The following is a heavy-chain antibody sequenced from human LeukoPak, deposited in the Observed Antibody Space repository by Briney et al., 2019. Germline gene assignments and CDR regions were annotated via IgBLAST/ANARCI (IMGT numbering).Heavy chain of an antibody. CDR2: INHSGAT. V-gene: IGHV4-34*01. CDR1: GGSFSDYY. D-gene: IGHD3-10*01. J-gene: IGHJ6*02. CDR3: ARRVRGVIISFYYYNGMDV. Sequence: SETLSLTCAVYGGSFSDYYWTWIRQSPVKGLEWIGEINHSGATDYNPSLKSRVTISVDTSKNQFSLKVRSVTAADTAVYYCARRVRGVIISFYYYNGMDVWGQGTTVTVSS.